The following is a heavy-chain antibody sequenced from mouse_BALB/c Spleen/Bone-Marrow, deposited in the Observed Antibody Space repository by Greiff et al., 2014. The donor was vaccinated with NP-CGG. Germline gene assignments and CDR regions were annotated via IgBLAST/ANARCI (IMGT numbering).Heavy chain of an antibody. CDR3: ARQGYYGYSDY. D-gene: IGHD1-2*01. Sequence: EVQLQESGGGLVRPGGSLKLSCAASGFDFSRYWMSWVRQAPGKGLEWIGEINPDSSTINYTPSLKDKFIISRDNAKNTLYLQMSKVRSEDTALYYCARQGYYGYSDYWGQGTTLTVSS. J-gene: IGHJ2*01. V-gene: IGHV4-1*02. CDR1: GFDFSRYW. CDR2: INPDSSTI.